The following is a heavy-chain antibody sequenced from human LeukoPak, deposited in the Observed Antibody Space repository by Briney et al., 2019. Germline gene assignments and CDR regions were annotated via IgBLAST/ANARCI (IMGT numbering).Heavy chain of an antibody. CDR2: IIPIFGTA. Sequence: SVKVSCKASGGTFSSYAISWVRQAPGQGLEWMGGIIPIFGTANYAQKFQGRVTITADESTSTAYMELSSLRSEDTAVYYCARDPIVGATTRYYYYYMDVWGKGTTVTVSS. J-gene: IGHJ6*03. CDR3: ARDPIVGATTRYYYYYMDV. D-gene: IGHD1-26*01. CDR1: GGTFSSYA. V-gene: IGHV1-69*13.